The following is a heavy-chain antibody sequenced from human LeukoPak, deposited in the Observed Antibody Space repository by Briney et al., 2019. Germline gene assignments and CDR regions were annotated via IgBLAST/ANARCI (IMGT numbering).Heavy chain of an antibody. D-gene: IGHD6-19*01. CDR1: GFTFDDYA. J-gene: IGHJ4*02. V-gene: IGHV3-9*03. Sequence: SLRLSCAASGFTFDDYAMHWVRQAPGKGLEWVSGISWDSGSIGYADSVKGRFTISRDNAKNSLYLQMNSLRAEDMALSYCAKARGAEGYSSGWYYFDYWGQGTLVTVSS. CDR3: AKARGAEGYSSGWYYFDY. CDR2: ISWDSGSI.